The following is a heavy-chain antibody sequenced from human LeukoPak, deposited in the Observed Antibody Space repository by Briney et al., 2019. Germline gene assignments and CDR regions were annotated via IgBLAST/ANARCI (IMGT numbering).Heavy chain of an antibody. Sequence: QSGGSLRLSCAASGFTFSSYAMHWVRQAPGKGLEWVAVISYDGSNKYYADSVKGRFTISRDNSKNTLYLQMNSLRAEDTAVYYCASSYYLYYFDYWGQGTLVTVSS. D-gene: IGHD3-22*01. J-gene: IGHJ4*02. CDR3: ASSYYLYYFDY. V-gene: IGHV3-30-3*01. CDR2: ISYDGSNK. CDR1: GFTFSSYA.